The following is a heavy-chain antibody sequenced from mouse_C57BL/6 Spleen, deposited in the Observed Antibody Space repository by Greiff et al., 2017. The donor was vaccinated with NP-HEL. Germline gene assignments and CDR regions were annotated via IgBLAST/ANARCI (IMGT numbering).Heavy chain of an antibody. J-gene: IGHJ2*01. V-gene: IGHV14-1*01. CDR2: IDPEDGDT. CDR3: TYVSTVVASYFDY. Sequence: EVQLQQSGAELVRPGASVKLSCTASGFNIKDYYMHWVKQRPEQGLEWIGRIDPEDGDTEYAPKFQGKATMTADTSSNTAYLQLSSLTSEDTAVYYCTYVSTVVASYFDYWGQGTTLTVSS. D-gene: IGHD1-1*01. CDR1: GFNIKDYY.